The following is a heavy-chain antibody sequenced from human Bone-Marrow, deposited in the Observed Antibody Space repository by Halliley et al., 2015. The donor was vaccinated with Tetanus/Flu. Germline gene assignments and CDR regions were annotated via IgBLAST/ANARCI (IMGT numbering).Heavy chain of an antibody. D-gene: IGHD2-2*02. J-gene: IGHJ6*02. CDR2: GNT. V-gene: IGHV4-39*01. Sequence: GNTSYTPPLKSRAPISGDTSKNQFSLKRGPVTAADTAVYFCARHYPVPATITSFYYGLDVWGQGTTVTVSS. CDR3: ARHYPVPATITSFYYGLDV.